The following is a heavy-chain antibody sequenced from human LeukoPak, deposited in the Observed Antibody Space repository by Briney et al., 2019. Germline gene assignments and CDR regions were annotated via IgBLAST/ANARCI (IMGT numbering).Heavy chain of an antibody. CDR1: GGTFSSYA. CDR2: IIPIFGTA. CDR3: ARDSGADIVVVPAASDY. Sequence: SVNVSCKASGGTFSSYAISWVRQAPGQGLEWMGGIIPIFGTANYAQKFQGRVTITADKSTSTAYMELSSLRSEDTAVYYCARDSGADIVVVPAASDYWGQGTLVTVSS. V-gene: IGHV1-69*06. D-gene: IGHD2-2*01. J-gene: IGHJ4*02.